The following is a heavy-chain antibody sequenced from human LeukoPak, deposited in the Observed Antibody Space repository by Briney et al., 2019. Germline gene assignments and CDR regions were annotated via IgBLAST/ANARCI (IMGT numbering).Heavy chain of an antibody. V-gene: IGHV4-59*01. J-gene: IGHJ3*02. Sequence: SETLSLTCTVSGVSLSSYYWSWIRQPAGKGLEWIGHIYYSGSTNYNPSLKSRVTISVDTSKNQFSLKLSSVTAADTAVYYCAREYSDAFDIWGQGTMVTVSS. CDR2: IYYSGST. D-gene: IGHD1-1*01. CDR3: AREYSDAFDI. CDR1: GVSLSSYY.